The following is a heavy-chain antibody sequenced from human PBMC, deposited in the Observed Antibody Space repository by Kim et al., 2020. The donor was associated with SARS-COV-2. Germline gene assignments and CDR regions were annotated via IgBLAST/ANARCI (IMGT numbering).Heavy chain of an antibody. CDR3: ARSLYSSGWYFDY. J-gene: IGHJ4*02. V-gene: IGHV3-48*03. D-gene: IGHD6-19*01. Sequence: YADSVKGRFTISRDNAKNSLYLQMNSLRAEDTAVYYCARSLYSSGWYFDYWGQGTLVNVSS.